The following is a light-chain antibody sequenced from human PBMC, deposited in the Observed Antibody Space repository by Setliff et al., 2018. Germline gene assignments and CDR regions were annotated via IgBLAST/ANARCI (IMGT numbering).Light chain of an antibody. CDR3: GTWDSSLSAYV. Sequence: QSVLTQPPSASGSPGQSVTISCSGSSSNIGNNYVSWYQQLPGAAPKLLIYDNNKRPSGIPDRFSGSKSGTSATLGITGLQTGDEADYYCGTWDSSLSAYVFGTGTKVTVL. J-gene: IGLJ1*01. CDR2: DNN. CDR1: SSNIGNNY. V-gene: IGLV1-51*01.